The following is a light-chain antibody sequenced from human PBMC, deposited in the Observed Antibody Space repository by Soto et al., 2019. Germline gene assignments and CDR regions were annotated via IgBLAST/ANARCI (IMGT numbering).Light chain of an antibody. CDR2: EVT. J-gene: IGLJ3*02. CDR1: RSDVGRYNY. V-gene: IGLV2-14*01. Sequence: QSALTQPASVSGSPGQSITISCTGTRSDVGRYNYVSWYQLHPGIAPKLMIYEVTNRPSGVSNRFSGSKSGTTASLTISGLQAEDEADYYCTSYASSTSWVFGGGTKLTVL. CDR3: TSYASSTSWV.